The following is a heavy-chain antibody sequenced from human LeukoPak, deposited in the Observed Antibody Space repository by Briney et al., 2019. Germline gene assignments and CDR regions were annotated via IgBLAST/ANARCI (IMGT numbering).Heavy chain of an antibody. CDR3: ARGPPNWGYDY. J-gene: IGHJ4*02. CDR1: GYTFSNYA. D-gene: IGHD7-27*01. Sequence: ASVKVSCKASGYTFSNYAIHWVRQAPGQGLEWMGWINAGNGDTKYSQNLQGRVTITRDTSASIVYMELSSLRSDDTAVYYCARGPPNWGYDYWGPGTLVTVSS. CDR2: INAGNGDT. V-gene: IGHV1-3*01.